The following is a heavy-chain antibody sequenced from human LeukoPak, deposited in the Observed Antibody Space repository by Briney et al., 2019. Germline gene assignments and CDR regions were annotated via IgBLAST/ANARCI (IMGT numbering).Heavy chain of an antibody. Sequence: ASVKVSCKASGYTFTGYYMHWVRQAPGQGLEWMGWINPNSGGTNYAQKFQGRVTMTRDTSISTAYMELSRLRSDDTAVYYCARAPQLERPDSDYWGQGTLVTVSS. D-gene: IGHD1-1*01. CDR1: GYTFTGYY. CDR3: ARAPQLERPDSDY. CDR2: INPNSGGT. J-gene: IGHJ4*02. V-gene: IGHV1-2*02.